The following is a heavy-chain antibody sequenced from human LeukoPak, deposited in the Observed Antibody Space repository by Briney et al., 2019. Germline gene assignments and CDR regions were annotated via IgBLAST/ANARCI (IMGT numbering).Heavy chain of an antibody. Sequence: SETLSLTCAVSGGSISSGGYSWSWIRQPPGKGLEWIGYIYHSGSTYYNPSLKSRVTISVDRSKNQFSLKLSSVTAADTAVYYGAGTTWIFYNGDGSGSYPFWGQGTLVTVSS. V-gene: IGHV4-30-2*01. J-gene: IGHJ4*02. CDR3: AGTTWIFYNGDGSGSYPF. D-gene: IGHD3-10*01. CDR2: IYHSGST. CDR1: GGSISSGGYS.